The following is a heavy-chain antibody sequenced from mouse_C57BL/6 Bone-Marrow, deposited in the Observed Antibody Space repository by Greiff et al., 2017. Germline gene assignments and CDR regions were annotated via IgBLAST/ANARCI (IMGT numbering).Heavy chain of an antibody. CDR2: INPSSGYT. CDR1: GYTFTSYT. J-gene: IGHJ2*01. V-gene: IGHV1-4*01. Sequence: QVHVKQSGAELARPGASVKMSCKASGYTFTSYTMHWVKQRPGQGLEWIRYINPSSGYTKYNQKFKDKATLTADKSSSTAYMQLSSLTSEDSAVYYCAQRGYFDYWGQGTTLTVSS. CDR3: AQRGYFDY.